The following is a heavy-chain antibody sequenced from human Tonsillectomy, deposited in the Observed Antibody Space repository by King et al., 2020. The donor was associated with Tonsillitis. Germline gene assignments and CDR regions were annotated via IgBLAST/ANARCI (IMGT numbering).Heavy chain of an antibody. Sequence: QVQLVESGGGLVKPGGSLRLSCAASGFTFSDYYMSWIRQAPGKGLEWVSYIRSSGNSYTNSADSVKGRFTIPRDNAKNSLYLQMNSLRAEDTAVYYCARRFFVRSGFIDSFDIWGRGTMVTVSS. V-gene: IGHV3-11*06. CDR1: GFTFSDYY. CDR2: IRSSGNSYT. CDR3: ARRFFVRSGFIDSFDI. D-gene: IGHD3-3*01. J-gene: IGHJ3*02.